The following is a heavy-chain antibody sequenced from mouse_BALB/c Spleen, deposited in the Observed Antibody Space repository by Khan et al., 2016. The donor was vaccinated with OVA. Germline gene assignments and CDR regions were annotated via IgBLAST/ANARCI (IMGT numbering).Heavy chain of an antibody. CDR1: GYTFTSSW. CDR2: TNPTNGRT. D-gene: IGHD1-1*01. Sequence: QVQLKQSGAELVKAGASVKMSCKASGYTFTSSWMHWVKQRLGQGLEWFAETNPTNGRTYYNEKFKSKATLTVDKSSSTAYMLLSGPTFEDSAVYYCARIKKIVATYFYYWGQGTTLTVSS. J-gene: IGHJ2*01. V-gene: IGHV1S81*02. CDR3: ARIKKIVATYFYY.